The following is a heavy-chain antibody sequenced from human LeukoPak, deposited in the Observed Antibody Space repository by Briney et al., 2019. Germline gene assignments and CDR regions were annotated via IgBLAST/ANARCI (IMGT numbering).Heavy chain of an antibody. V-gene: IGHV3-23*01. J-gene: IGHJ4*02. CDR1: GFTFSSYA. CDR2: ISGSGGST. CDR3: ARDLITMIVVAEYYFDY. Sequence: GGSLRLSCAASGFTFSSYAMSWVRQAPGKGLEWVSAISGSGGSTYYADSVKGRFTISRDNSKNTLYLQMNSLRAEDTAVYYCARDLITMIVVAEYYFDYWGQGTLVTVSS. D-gene: IGHD3-22*01.